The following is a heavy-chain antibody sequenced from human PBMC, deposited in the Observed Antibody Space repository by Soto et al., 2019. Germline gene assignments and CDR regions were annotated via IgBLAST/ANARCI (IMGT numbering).Heavy chain of an antibody. J-gene: IGHJ6*02. CDR2: IIPIFGTA. CDR1: GGTFSSYA. Sequence: SVKVSWKASGGTFSSYAISWVRQAPGQGLEWMGGIIPIFGTANYAQKFQGRVTITADESTSTAYMELSSLRSEDTAVYYCARVLGYSYVDYYGMDVWGQGTTVTVSS. D-gene: IGHD5-18*01. V-gene: IGHV1-69*13. CDR3: ARVLGYSYVDYYGMDV.